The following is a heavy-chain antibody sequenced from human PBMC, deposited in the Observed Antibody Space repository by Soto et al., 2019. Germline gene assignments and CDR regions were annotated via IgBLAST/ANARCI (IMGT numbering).Heavy chain of an antibody. CDR3: ARQGYSTKYYTMDV. D-gene: IGHD1-26*01. Sequence: GGSLRLSCAASGFTFSSYSMNWVRQAPGKGLEWVSSISSSSSSDYIYYADSVTGRFSISRDNAKNSLYLQMNGLRAEDTAVYYCARQGYSTKYYTMDVWGQGTTVTVSS. J-gene: IGHJ6*02. CDR1: GFTFSSYS. V-gene: IGHV3-21*01. CDR2: ISSSSSSDYI.